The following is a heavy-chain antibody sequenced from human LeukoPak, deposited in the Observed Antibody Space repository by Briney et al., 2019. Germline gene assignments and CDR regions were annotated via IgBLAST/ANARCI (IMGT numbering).Heavy chain of an antibody. CDR2: IYYSGST. J-gene: IGHJ6*03. V-gene: IGHV4-59*01. D-gene: IGHD3-22*01. CDR3: TRGSIAYYYMDV. Sequence: SETLSLTCTVSGGSISSYYWSWIRQPPGKGLEWIGNIYYSGSTNYNPSLRSRVTISVDTSKNQFSLKLSSVTAADTAVYYCTRGSIAYYYMDVWGKGTTVTISS. CDR1: GGSISSYY.